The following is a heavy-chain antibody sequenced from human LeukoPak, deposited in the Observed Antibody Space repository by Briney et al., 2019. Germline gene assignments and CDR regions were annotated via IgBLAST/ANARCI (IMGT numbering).Heavy chain of an antibody. J-gene: IGHJ4*02. D-gene: IGHD3-22*01. V-gene: IGHV3-74*01. Sequence: GGSLRLSCAASGFTFSSYWMHWVRQAPGKGLVWVSRIKSDGGSTTYADSVKGRFTISRDNAKNTLYLQMNSLRAEDTAVYYCARVTYYYDSSGTGNNWGQGPLVTVSS. CDR1: GFTFSSYW. CDR3: ARVTYYYDSSGTGNN. CDR2: IKSDGGST.